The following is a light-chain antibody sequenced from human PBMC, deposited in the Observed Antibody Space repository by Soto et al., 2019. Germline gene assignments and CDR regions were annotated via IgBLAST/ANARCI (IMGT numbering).Light chain of an antibody. V-gene: IGKV1-5*01. J-gene: IGKJ1*01. CDR2: DVS. CDR1: QTISSW. CDR3: QQYNRYWT. Sequence: DIQMTQSPSTLSGYVGDRVTITCRASQTISSWLAWYQQKPGKAPKLLIYDVSSLESGVPSRFSGSGSETEFTLTISSLFPDDFATYYCQQYNRYWTFGQGTKVDIK.